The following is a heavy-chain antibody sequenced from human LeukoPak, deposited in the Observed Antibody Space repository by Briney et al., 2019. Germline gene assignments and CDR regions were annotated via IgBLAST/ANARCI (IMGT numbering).Heavy chain of an antibody. CDR3: ARDPPYYYDSSGYHNNYFDY. CDR2: ISAYNGNT. CDR1: GYTFTSYG. D-gene: IGHD3-22*01. J-gene: IGHJ4*02. V-gene: IGHV1-18*01. Sequence: ASVKVSCKASGYTFTSYGISWVRQAPGQGLEWMGWISAYNGNTNYAQKLQGRVTMTTDTSTSTAYMELRSLGSDDTAVYYCARDPPYYYDSSGYHNNYFDYWGQGTLVTVSS.